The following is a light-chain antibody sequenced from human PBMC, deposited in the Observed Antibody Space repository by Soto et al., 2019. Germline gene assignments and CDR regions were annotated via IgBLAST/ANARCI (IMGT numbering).Light chain of an antibody. V-gene: IGKV4-1*01. CDR3: QQYYSTPWT. Sequence: DIVMTQSPDSLAVSLGERATINCKSSQSVLYSSNNKNYLACYQQRPGQPPKLLIYWASTRASGVPDRFSGSGSGTDFTLTISSLQAEDVAVYYCQQYYSTPWTFGQGTKVEIK. CDR1: QSVLYSSNNKNY. J-gene: IGKJ1*01. CDR2: WAS.